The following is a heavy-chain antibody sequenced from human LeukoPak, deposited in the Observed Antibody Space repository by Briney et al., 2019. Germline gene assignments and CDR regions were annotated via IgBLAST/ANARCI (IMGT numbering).Heavy chain of an antibody. J-gene: IGHJ4*02. CDR1: GYSIRSGYD. CDR2: INYSGTT. V-gene: IGHV4-38-2*02. Sequence: SETLSLTCTVSGYSIRSGYDWVWIRQPPGKGLEWIGSINYSGTTYDNPSLKSRVTMSIDSSKNQFSLNVRSVTAADTAYYYCARNYGSGSYYYFDYWGQGTLVTVSS. D-gene: IGHD3-10*01. CDR3: ARNYGSGSYYYFDY.